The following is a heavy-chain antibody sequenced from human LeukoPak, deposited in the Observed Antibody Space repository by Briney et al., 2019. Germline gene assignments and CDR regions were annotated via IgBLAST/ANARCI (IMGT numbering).Heavy chain of an antibody. CDR1: GFTFSSYG. J-gene: IGHJ3*01. D-gene: IGHD6-19*01. Sequence: GGSLRLSCAASGFTFSSYGMTWVRQAPGKRLEYVSSISGSGGHASYADSVKGRFTISRDNSKNTLYLQMNSLGAEDTAVYYCGKKKYSSGWDGFDVWGQGTLVTVSS. CDR2: ISGSGGHA. V-gene: IGHV3-23*01. CDR3: GKKKYSSGWDGFDV.